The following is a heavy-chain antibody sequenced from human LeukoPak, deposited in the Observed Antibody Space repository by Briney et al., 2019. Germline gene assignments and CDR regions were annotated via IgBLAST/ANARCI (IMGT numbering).Heavy chain of an antibody. CDR3: AKGPHIHYYDSSVYAFDI. CDR2: IRYDGSNK. Sequence: GGSLRLSCAASGFTFSSYGMHWVRQAPGKGLEWVAFIRYDGSNKYYADSVKGRFTISRDNSKNTLYLQMNSLRAEDTAVYYCAKGPHIHYYDSSVYAFDIWGQGTMVTVSS. D-gene: IGHD3-22*01. CDR1: GFTFSSYG. V-gene: IGHV3-30*02. J-gene: IGHJ3*02.